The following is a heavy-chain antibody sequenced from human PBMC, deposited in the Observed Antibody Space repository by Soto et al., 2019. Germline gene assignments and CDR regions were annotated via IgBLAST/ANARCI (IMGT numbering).Heavy chain of an antibody. V-gene: IGHV1-18*04. CDR2: ISAYNGNT. Sequence: ASVKVSCKASGYTFTSYGISWVRQAPGQGLEWMGWISAYNGNTNYAQKLQGRVTMTTDTSTSTAYMELRSLRSDDAAVYYCARDHYYGSGSYYIKEGQTYYYSGMDVLGQGXTVTVYS. D-gene: IGHD3-10*01. CDR1: GYTFTSYG. J-gene: IGHJ6*02. CDR3: ARDHYYGSGSYYIKEGQTYYYSGMDV.